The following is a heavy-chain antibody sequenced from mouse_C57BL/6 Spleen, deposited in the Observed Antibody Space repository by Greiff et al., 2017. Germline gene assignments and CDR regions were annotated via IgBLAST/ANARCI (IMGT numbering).Heavy chain of an antibody. Sequence: QVQLKESGPGLVAPSQSLSISCTVSGFSLTSYGVDWVRQPPGKGLEWLGVIWAGGGTNYNSSLMSRLSISKDNSKSQVFLKMNSLQTDDTAMYYCAKHEKDYDYDGWYFDVWGTGTTVTVSS. D-gene: IGHD2-4*01. CDR1: GFSLTSYG. CDR3: AKHEKDYDYDGWYFDV. J-gene: IGHJ1*03. V-gene: IGHV2-9*01. CDR2: IWAGGGT.